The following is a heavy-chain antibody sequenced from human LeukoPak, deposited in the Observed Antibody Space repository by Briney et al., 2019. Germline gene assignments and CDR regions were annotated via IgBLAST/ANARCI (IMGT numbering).Heavy chain of an antibody. CDR2: IYTSGST. V-gene: IGHV4-61*02. Sequence: PSETLSLTCTVSGGSISSGSYYWSWIRQPAGKGLEWIGRIYTSGSTNYNPSLKSRVTISVDTSKNQFSLKLSSVTAADTAVYYCARGDSGSYFTADGFEIWGQGTMVTVSS. CDR1: GGSISSGSYY. CDR3: ARGDSGSYFTADGFEI. J-gene: IGHJ3*02. D-gene: IGHD1-26*01.